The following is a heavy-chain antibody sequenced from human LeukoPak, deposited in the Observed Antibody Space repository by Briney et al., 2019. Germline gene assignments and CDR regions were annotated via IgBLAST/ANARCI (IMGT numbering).Heavy chain of an antibody. CDR3: LGYYSGSPN. V-gene: IGHV3-74*01. J-gene: IGHJ4*02. CDR2: ISSDGRTT. D-gene: IGHD3-10*01. Sequence: QPGGSLRLSCAASGFTFSYNWMHWVRQAPGKGLVWVSRISSDGRTTHYADSVKGRFTISRDSAKNTLFLQMNDLRAEDTAVYYCLGYYSGSPNWGQETLVTVSS. CDR1: GFTFSYNW.